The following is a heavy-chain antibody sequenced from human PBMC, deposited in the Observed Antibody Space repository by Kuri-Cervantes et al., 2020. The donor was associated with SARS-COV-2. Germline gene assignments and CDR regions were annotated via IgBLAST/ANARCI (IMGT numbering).Heavy chain of an antibody. V-gene: IGHV3-48*01. CDR3: ARGLNSGYDWSLSAFDI. CDR2: ISSSTSTK. J-gene: IGHJ3*02. CDR1: TITFSECR. Sequence: GGSLRLSCAASTITFSECRMSRVRQAPGKGLEWVSDISSSTSTKYYVGSVKGRFTICRDKARRSLYLQMNSLRAEDTAVYYCARGLNSGYDWSLSAFDIWGQGTMVTVSS. D-gene: IGHD5-12*01.